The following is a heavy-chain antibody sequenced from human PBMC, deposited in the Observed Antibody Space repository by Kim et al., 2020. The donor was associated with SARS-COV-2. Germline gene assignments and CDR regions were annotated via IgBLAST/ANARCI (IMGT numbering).Heavy chain of an antibody. Sequence: ASVKVSCKASGYTFTSYGISWVRQAPGQGLEWMGWISAYNGNTNYAQKLQGRVTMTTDTSTSTAYMELRSLRSDDTAVYYCAREYEYYYDSSGVLAFDIWGQRTMVTVSS. CDR1: GYTFTSYG. D-gene: IGHD3-22*01. CDR3: AREYEYYYDSSGVLAFDI. V-gene: IGHV1-18*01. J-gene: IGHJ3*02. CDR2: ISAYNGNT.